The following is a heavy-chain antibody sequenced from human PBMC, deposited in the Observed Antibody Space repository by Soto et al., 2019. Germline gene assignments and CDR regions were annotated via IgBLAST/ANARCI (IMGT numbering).Heavy chain of an antibody. CDR1: GGSISSGGYY. J-gene: IGHJ6*03. V-gene: IGHV4-31*03. Sequence: SETLSLTCTVSGGSISSGGYYWSWIRQHPGKGLEWIGYIYYSGSTYYNPSLKSRVTIPVDTSKNQFSLKLSSVTAADTAVYYCARGPFGYCSGGSCYEGSDYYYYMDVWGKGTTVTVSS. CDR3: ARGPFGYCSGGSCYEGSDYYYYMDV. CDR2: IYYSGST. D-gene: IGHD2-15*01.